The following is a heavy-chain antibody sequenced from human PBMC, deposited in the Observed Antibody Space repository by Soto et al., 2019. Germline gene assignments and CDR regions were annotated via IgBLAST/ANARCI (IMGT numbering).Heavy chain of an antibody. V-gene: IGHV1-18*01. J-gene: IGHJ6*02. CDR1: GYTFTSYG. CDR2: ISAYNGNT. Sequence: ASVKVSCKASGYTFTSYGISWVRQAPGQGLEWMGWISAYNGNTNYAQKLQGRVTMTTDTSTSTAYMELRSLRSDDTAVYYCASEEPAISPKSYYYHYGMDVWGQGTTVTVSS. CDR3: ASEEPAISPKSYYYHYGMDV. D-gene: IGHD3-3*01.